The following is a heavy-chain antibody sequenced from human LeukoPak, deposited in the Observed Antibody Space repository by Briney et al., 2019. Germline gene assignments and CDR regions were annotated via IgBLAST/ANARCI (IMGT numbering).Heavy chain of an antibody. CDR2: IRSKAYGGTT. CDR1: GFTFSSYA. CDR3: TRGRVTYYYDSSGLFDY. D-gene: IGHD3-22*01. Sequence: GGSLRLSCAASGFTFSSYAMSWVRQAPGKGLEWVGFIRSKAYGGTTEYAASVKGRFTISRDDSKSIAYLQMNSLKTEDTAVYYCTRGRVTYYYDSSGLFDYWGQGTLVTVSS. J-gene: IGHJ4*02. V-gene: IGHV3-49*04.